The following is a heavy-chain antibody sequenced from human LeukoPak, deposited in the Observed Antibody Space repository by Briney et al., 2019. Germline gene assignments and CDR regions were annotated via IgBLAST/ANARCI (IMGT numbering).Heavy chain of an antibody. D-gene: IGHD5-18*01. Sequence: QAGGSLRLSCAASGFTFSSYSMNWVRQAPGKGLEWVAVISYDGSNKYYADSVKGRFTISRDNSKNTLYLQMNSLRAEDTAVYYCANEREFADTAYVDYWGQGTLVTVSS. CDR1: GFTFSSYS. CDR2: ISYDGSNK. CDR3: ANEREFADTAYVDY. V-gene: IGHV3-30*18. J-gene: IGHJ4*02.